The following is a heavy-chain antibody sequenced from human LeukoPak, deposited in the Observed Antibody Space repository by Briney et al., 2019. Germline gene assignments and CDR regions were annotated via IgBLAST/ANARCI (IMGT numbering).Heavy chain of an antibody. Sequence: SGTLSLTCAVSGGSISSSNWWSWVRQPPGKGLEWIGYIYYSGSTNYNPSLKSRVTISVDTSKNQFSLKLSSVTAADTAVYYCARVESLGWFDPWGQGTLVTVSS. V-gene: IGHV4-4*02. J-gene: IGHJ5*02. CDR3: ARVESLGWFDP. CDR1: GGSISSSNW. CDR2: IYYSGST.